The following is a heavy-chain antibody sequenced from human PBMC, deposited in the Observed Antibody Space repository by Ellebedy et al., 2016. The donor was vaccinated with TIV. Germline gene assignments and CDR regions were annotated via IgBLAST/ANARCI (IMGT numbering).Heavy chain of an antibody. CDR1: GYPFTGYY. Sequence: AASVKVSCKGSGYPFTGYYLHWVRQAPGQGLEWMAWINPNSGDTSSAQKFQGRVTLNRDTSSSAGYMELRWLGSDDTAVYYCARESIAASGTFDYWGQGTLVTVSP. CDR3: ARESIAASGTFDY. D-gene: IGHD6-13*01. J-gene: IGHJ4*02. V-gene: IGHV1-2*02. CDR2: INPNSGDT.